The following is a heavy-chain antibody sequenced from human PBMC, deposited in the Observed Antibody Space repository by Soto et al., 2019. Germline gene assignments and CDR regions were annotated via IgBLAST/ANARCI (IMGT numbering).Heavy chain of an antibody. CDR1: GGTFSSYA. D-gene: IGHD2-2*01. CDR3: ARDLGYCISTSCYGWFDP. J-gene: IGHJ5*02. CDR2: IIPIFGTA. Sequence: SVKVSCKASGGTFSSYAISWVRQAPGQGLEWMGGIIPIFGTANYAQKFQGRVTITADESTSTAYMELSSLRSEDTAVYYCARDLGYCISTSCYGWFDPWGQGTLVTVSS. V-gene: IGHV1-69*13.